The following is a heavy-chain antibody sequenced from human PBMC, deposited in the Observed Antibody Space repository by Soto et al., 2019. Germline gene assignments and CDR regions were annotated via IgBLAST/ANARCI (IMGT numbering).Heavy chain of an antibody. CDR1: GYTFTSYA. Sequence: QVQLVQSGAEVKKPGASVKVSCKASGYTFTSYAMHWVRQAPGQRLEWMGWINAGNGHTKYSQKFQGRVTITRDTSASTAYMELTSLSSEDTAVYYCARSSGFYSVDYWGQGTLVTVSS. J-gene: IGHJ4*02. V-gene: IGHV1-3*01. CDR3: ARSSGFYSVDY. CDR2: INAGNGHT. D-gene: IGHD3-22*01.